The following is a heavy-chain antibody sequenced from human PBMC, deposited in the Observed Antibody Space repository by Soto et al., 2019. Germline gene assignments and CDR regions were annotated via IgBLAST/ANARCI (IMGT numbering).Heavy chain of an antibody. Sequence: SETLSLTCTVSDGSISSSSYYWGWIRQPPGKGLEWIGSIYYSGSTYYNPSLKSRVTISVDTSKNQFSLKLSSVTAADTAVYYCARHQESWSGHIDYWGQGTLVTVSS. J-gene: IGHJ4*02. D-gene: IGHD3-3*01. CDR1: DGSISSSSYY. V-gene: IGHV4-39*01. CDR3: ARHQESWSGHIDY. CDR2: IYYSGST.